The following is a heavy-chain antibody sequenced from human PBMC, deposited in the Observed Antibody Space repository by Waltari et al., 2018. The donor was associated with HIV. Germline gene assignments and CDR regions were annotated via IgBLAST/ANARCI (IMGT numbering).Heavy chain of an antibody. J-gene: IGHJ4*02. D-gene: IGHD6-19*01. CDR1: GFPFGDYS. Sequence: EEQLVASGGGVVQRGGSLRCSCPAAGFPFGDYSMHWVRQAPGKGLEWVSGISWNSGRIGYADSVKGRFTISRDNAKNSLYLQMNSLRFEDTALYYCAKAISRIGVTEYYFDYWGQGTLVTVSS. CDR3: AKAISRIGVTEYYFDY. V-gene: IGHV3-9*01. CDR2: ISWNSGRI.